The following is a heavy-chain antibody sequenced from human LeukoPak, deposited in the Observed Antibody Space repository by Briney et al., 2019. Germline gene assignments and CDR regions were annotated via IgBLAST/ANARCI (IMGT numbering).Heavy chain of an antibody. J-gene: IGHJ4*02. V-gene: IGHV3-23*01. CDR2: ISGSGGST. CDR1: GFTFSSYA. Sequence: GGSLRLSCAASGFTFSSYAMSWVRQASGKGLEWVSAISGSGGSTYYADSVKGRFTISRDNSKNTLYLQMNSLRAEDTAVYYCAKSGSGSFLYYFDYWGQGTLVTVSS. D-gene: IGHD3-10*01. CDR3: AKSGSGSFLYYFDY.